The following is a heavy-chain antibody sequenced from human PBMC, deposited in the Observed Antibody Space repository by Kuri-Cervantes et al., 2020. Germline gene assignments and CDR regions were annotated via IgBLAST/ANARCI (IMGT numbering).Heavy chain of an antibody. CDR3: ARVLSGYDAFDI. V-gene: IGHV4-30-2*01. CDR2: IYHSGST. Sequence: SQTLSLTCAVSGGSISSGGYSWSWIRQPPGKCLEWIGYIYHSGSTYYNPSLKSRVTISVDRSKNQFSLKLSSVTAADTAVYYCARVLSGYDAFDIWGQGTMVTVSS. J-gene: IGHJ3*02. D-gene: IGHD1-26*01. CDR1: GGSISSGGYS.